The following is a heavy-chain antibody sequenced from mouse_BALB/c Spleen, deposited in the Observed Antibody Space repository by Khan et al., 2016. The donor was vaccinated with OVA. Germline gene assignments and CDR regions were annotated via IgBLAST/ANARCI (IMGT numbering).Heavy chain of an antibody. CDR3: AGSSSYWVLDF. Sequence: QIQLVQSGPELKKPGETVKISCKASGYTFTNYGMNWVKQAPGKGLKWMGWINSYTGEPTYADDFKGRFAFSLETSANTAYLQINNLKNEDTATSFCAGSSSYWVLDFWGAGTTVTVSS. D-gene: IGHD6-1*01. V-gene: IGHV9-3-1*01. CDR1: GYTFTNYG. CDR2: INSYTGEP. J-gene: IGHJ1*01.